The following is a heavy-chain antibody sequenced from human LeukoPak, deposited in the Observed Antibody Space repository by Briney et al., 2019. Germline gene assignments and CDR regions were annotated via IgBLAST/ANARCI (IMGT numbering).Heavy chain of an antibody. Sequence: GGSLRLSCAAYGFSFSTYCMHWVRQAPGKRLESVAVIWYDGSHQYYADSVKVRFTISRDMSNNTLYLQMNSLRVDDTALYYCERDIGLRYGSGAYRFDPWGQGTQVIVSS. V-gene: IGHV3-33*08. CDR2: IWYDGSHQ. CDR1: GFSFSTYC. D-gene: IGHD3-10*01. J-gene: IGHJ5*02. CDR3: ERDIGLRYGSGAYRFDP.